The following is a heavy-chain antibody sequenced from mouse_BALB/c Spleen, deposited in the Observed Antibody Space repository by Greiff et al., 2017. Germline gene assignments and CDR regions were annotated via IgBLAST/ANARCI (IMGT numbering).Heavy chain of an antibody. J-gene: IGHJ4*01. CDR1: GFTFSSFG. CDR3: ARSGHYGYDRAMDY. Sequence: EVQLVESGGGLVQPGGSRKLSCAASGFTFSSFGMHWVRQAPEKGLEWVAYISSGSSTIYYADTVKGRFTISRDNPKNTLFLQMTSLRSEDPAMYYCARSGHYGYDRAMDYWGQGTSVTVSS. V-gene: IGHV5-17*02. CDR2: ISSGSSTI. D-gene: IGHD2-2*01.